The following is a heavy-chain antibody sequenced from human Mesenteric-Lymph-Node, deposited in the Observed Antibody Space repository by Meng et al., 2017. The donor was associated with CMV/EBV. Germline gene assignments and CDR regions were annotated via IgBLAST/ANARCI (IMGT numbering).Heavy chain of an antibody. D-gene: IGHD2-21*01. CDR1: GFTFSSYS. CDR3: ARDSGCGGDCHGASSDL. CDR2: FSDYTGRI. J-gene: IGHJ3*01. Sequence: GESLKISCAASGFTFSSYSMNWVRQSPGKGLEWVSFFSDYTGRIYYADSVKGRFTVSRDNAKNILHLQMNSLRAEDTAVYYCARDSGCGGDCHGASSDLWGPGTMVTVSS. V-gene: IGHV3-48*04.